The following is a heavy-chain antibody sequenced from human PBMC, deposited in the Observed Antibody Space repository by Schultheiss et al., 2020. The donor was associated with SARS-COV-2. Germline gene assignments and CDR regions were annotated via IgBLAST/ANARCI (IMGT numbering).Heavy chain of an antibody. CDR2: INHSGST. D-gene: IGHD4-11*01. CDR3: ARAFMMTTVDY. V-gene: IGHV4-34*01. Sequence: SQTLSLTCAVYGGSFSGYYWSWIRQPPGKGLEWIGEINHSGSTNYNPSLKSRVTISVDTSKNQFSLKLSSVTAADTAVYYCARAFMMTTVDYWGQGTLVTVSS. CDR1: GGSFSGYY. J-gene: IGHJ4*02.